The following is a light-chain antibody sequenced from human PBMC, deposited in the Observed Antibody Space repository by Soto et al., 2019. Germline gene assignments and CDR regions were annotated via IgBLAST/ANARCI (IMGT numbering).Light chain of an antibody. V-gene: IGLV3-21*04. CDR1: NIGSKS. CDR3: QVWDSSSDHVV. CDR2: YDN. J-gene: IGLJ2*01. Sequence: SYELTQPPSVSVAPGKTARITCGGNNIGSKSVHWYQQKPGQAPVLVIYYDNDRPSVIPERFSGSNSGNTATLTISRVEAGYEAEYYCQVWDSSSDHVVFGGGTKLTVL.